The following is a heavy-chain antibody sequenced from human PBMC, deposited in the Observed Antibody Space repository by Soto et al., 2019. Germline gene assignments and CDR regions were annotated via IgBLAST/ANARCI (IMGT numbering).Heavy chain of an antibody. CDR3: ARRGDRWYFDL. CDR2: IHYSGST. J-gene: IGHJ2*01. D-gene: IGHD2-15*01. Sequence: QVQLQESGPGLVKPSQTLPLTCTVSGGSISSGGYYWSWIRQHPGKGLEWIGYIHYSGSTYYNPSLKSRVTISVDTSKNQFSLKLSSVTAADTAVYYCARRGDRWYFDLWGRGTLVTVSS. CDR1: GGSISSGGYY. V-gene: IGHV4-31*03.